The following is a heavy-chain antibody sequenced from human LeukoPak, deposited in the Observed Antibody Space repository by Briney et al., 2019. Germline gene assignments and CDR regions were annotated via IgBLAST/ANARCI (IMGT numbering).Heavy chain of an antibody. CDR3: ARDLPVSYYDSSGSLDY. Sequence: PGGSLRLSCAASGFTFSSYSMNWVRQAPGKGLEWVSSISSSSSYIYYADSVKGRFTISRDNSKNTLYLQMNSLRAEDTAVYYCARDLPVSYYDSSGSLDYWGQGTLVTVSS. D-gene: IGHD3-22*01. CDR2: ISSSSSYI. J-gene: IGHJ4*02. V-gene: IGHV3-21*01. CDR1: GFTFSSYS.